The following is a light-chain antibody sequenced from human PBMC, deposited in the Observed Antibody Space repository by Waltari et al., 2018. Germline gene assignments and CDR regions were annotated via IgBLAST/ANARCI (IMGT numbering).Light chain of an antibody. J-gene: IGKJ1*01. CDR3: QQYQHYPLT. CDR1: QSINKW. CDR2: NAS. Sequence: DIQMTQSPSTLSASVGDRVTITCRASQSINKWLAWYQQKPGKAPKVLMYNASSLESGVPSRFIGSVSGTEFTLTISSLQPDAFTTYYCQQYQHYPLTFGQGTKVEIK. V-gene: IGKV1-5*03.